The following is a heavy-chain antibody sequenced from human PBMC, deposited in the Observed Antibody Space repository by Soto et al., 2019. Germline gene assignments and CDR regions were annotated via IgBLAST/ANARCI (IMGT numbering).Heavy chain of an antibody. V-gene: IGHV4-34*01. CDR3: ARGWGRTFDH. J-gene: IGHJ4*02. CDR1: GGSFSGYY. CDR2: INHSGST. Sequence: QVQLQQWGAGLLKPSETLSLTCAVYGGSFSGYYWSWIRQPPGKGLEWIGEINHSGSTNYNPSLRGRLTISIKTSKNQFYLKLSSVTAGDTAVYYCARGWGRTFDHWGQGTLVTVPS. D-gene: IGHD7-27*01.